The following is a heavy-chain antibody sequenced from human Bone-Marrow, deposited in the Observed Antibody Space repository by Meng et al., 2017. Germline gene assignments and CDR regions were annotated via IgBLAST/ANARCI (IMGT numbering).Heavy chain of an antibody. V-gene: IGHV3-38-3*01. CDR2: ISGGST. CDR3: ARHDSGYSYGYNYYYGMDV. D-gene: IGHD5-18*01. Sequence: GESLKISCAASGFTVSSNEMSWVRQAPGKGLEWVSSISGGSTSYADSRKSSFTISRDNSKTTLHLQMNSLRAEDTAVYYCARHDSGYSYGYNYYYGMDVWGQGTTVTVSS. J-gene: IGHJ6*02. CDR1: GFTVSSNE.